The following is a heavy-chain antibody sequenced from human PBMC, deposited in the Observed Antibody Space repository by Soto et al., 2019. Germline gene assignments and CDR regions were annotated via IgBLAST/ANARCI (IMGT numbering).Heavy chain of an antibody. V-gene: IGHV4-4*02. Sequence: SETLSLTCAVSGGSTSSSNWWSWVRPPPGKGLEWIGEIYHSGSTNYNPSLKSRVTISVDKSKNQFSLKLSSVTAADTAVYYCARRDRSGYCYWLVAWGQGTLVTVSS. J-gene: IGHJ5*02. CDR2: IYHSGST. CDR1: GGSTSSSNW. CDR3: ARRDRSGYCYWLVA. D-gene: IGHD3-22*01.